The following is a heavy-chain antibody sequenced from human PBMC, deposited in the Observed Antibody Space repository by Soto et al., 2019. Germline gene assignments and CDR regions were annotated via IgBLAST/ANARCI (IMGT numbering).Heavy chain of an antibody. Sequence: PRLSCAASGFTFSDYYMSWIRQAPGKGLEWVSYISSSSSYTNYADSVKGRFTISRDNAKNSLYLQMNSLRAEDTAVYYCARVTYSSGWYTDYWGQGTLVTVSS. V-gene: IGHV3-11*06. CDR3: ARVTYSSGWYTDY. D-gene: IGHD6-19*01. CDR1: GFTFSDYY. J-gene: IGHJ4*02. CDR2: ISSSSSYT.